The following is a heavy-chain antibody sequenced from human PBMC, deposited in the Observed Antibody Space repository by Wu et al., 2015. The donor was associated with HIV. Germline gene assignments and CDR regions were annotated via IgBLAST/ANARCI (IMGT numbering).Heavy chain of an antibody. Sequence: QVQLVQSGAEVKKPGASVKVSCKASGYTFTSYGISWVRQAPGQGLECMGWINPNSGGTNYAQKFQGRVTMTRDTSVTTAYMELSRLRSDDTAVYYCAKGGPEVVILHQFDYWGQGTLVTVSS. CDR2: INPNSGGT. CDR3: AKGGPEVVILHQFDY. J-gene: IGHJ4*02. CDR1: GYTFTSYG. D-gene: IGHD2-21*01. V-gene: IGHV1-2*02.